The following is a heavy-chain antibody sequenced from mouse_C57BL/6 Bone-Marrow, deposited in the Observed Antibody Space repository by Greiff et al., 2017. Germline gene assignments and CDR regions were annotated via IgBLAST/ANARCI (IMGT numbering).Heavy chain of an antibody. V-gene: IGHV1-19*01. CDR2: INPYNGGT. D-gene: IGHD2-10*02. CDR1: GYTFTDYY. J-gene: IGHJ2*01. Sequence: EVQLQQSGPVLVKPGASVKMSCKASGYTFTDYYMNWVKQSHGKSLEWIGVINPYNGGTSYNQKFKGKATLTVDKSSSTAYMELNSLTSEDSAVYYCARKPSLYGSYFDYWGQGTTLTVSS. CDR3: ARKPSLYGSYFDY.